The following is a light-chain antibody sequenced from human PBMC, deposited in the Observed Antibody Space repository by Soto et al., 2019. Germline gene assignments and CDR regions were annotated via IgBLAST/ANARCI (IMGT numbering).Light chain of an antibody. CDR2: SAS. V-gene: IGKV3-20*01. CDR3: QQYGGAKN. Sequence: EVVLTQSPGTLSLSPGESATLSCRASQSINGRFFAWYQQKPGQSPRLLIYSASTRATGIPDRFSGSGSGTDFTLTVSRLEPEDFAVYYCQQYGGAKNFGQGTRLEVK. CDR1: QSINGRF. J-gene: IGKJ5*01.